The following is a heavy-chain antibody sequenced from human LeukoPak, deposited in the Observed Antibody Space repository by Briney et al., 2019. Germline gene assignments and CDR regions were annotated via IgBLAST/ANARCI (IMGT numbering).Heavy chain of an antibody. J-gene: IGHJ4*02. CDR3: ARALTYGGNFFVDS. V-gene: IGHV4-34*12. CDR1: GGSFSDYY. CDR2: ILHSGNI. Sequence: PSETLSDTCAVYGGSFSDYYWTWIRQPPGKGLEWIGEILHSGNINYNPSLKSRVTISVDTSKIQFSLRLTSVTAADTAVYYCARALTYGGNFFVDSRGRGTLVTVSS. D-gene: IGHD4-23*01.